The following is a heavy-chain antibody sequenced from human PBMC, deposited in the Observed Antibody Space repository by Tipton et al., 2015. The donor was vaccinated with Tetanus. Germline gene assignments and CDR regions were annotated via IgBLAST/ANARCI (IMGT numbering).Heavy chain of an antibody. CDR3: AKATPDYTYHYMGV. CDR1: GFTFSNYA. CDR2: ISGSGGGT. J-gene: IGHJ6*03. Sequence: SLRLSCAASGFTFSNYAMSWVRQAPGKGLEWVSIISGSGGGTYYADSVKGRFTISRDNSKNTLYLQMHSLGAEDTARYYCAKATPDYTYHYMGVWGKGTTVTVSS. V-gene: IGHV3-23*01.